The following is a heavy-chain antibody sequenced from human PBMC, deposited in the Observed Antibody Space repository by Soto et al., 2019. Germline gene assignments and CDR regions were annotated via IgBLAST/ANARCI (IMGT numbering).Heavy chain of an antibody. D-gene: IGHD1-26*01. CDR1: GFDFGSFG. V-gene: IGHV1-58*02. Sequence: SVKVSCKASGFDFGSFGIQFLRQTRGRGLEWIGWIVVVSGSTNYARHFQGRVAISRDMSSSTAYLDLYDLKSDDTAVYFCSADHPHMAMGWPAWGQGTTVTVSS. J-gene: IGHJ6*02. CDR2: IVVVSGST. CDR3: SADHPHMAMGWPA.